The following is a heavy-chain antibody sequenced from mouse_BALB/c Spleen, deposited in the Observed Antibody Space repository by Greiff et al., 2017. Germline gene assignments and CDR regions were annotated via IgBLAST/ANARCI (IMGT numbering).Heavy chain of an antibody. CDR3: TRQDNFLRFDY. V-gene: IGHV1-5*01. Sequence: VQLKQSGTVLARPGASVKMSCKASGYTFTSYWMHWVKQRPGQGLEWIGAIYPGNSDTSYNQKFKGKAKLTAVTSTSTAYMELSSLTNEDSAVYYYTRQDNFLRFDYWGQGTTLTVAS. CDR1: GYTFTSYW. CDR2: IYPGNSDT. J-gene: IGHJ2*01.